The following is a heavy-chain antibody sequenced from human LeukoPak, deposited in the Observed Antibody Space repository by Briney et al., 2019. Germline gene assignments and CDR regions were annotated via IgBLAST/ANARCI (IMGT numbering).Heavy chain of an antibody. J-gene: IGHJ4*02. CDR2: VNPNSGGT. D-gene: IGHD6-6*01. CDR3: ARDGIAARRIDY. V-gene: IGHV1-2*02. Sequence: ASVKVSCKASGYTFTGYYMHWVRQAPGQGLEWMGWVNPNSGGTNYAQKFQGRVTMTRDTSISTAYMELSRLRSDDTAVYYCARDGIAARRIDYWGQGTLVTVSS. CDR1: GYTFTGYY.